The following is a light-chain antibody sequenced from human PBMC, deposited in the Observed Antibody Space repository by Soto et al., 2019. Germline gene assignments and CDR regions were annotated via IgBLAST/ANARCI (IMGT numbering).Light chain of an antibody. Sequence: QSALTQPRSVSGSPGQSVAISCTGTTSDVGGYNYVSWYQQHPSKAPKLMIYAVTKRPSGVPDRFSGSKSGNTASLTISGLQAEDEADYYCCSYAGSYCYVFGTGTKLTVL. J-gene: IGLJ1*01. CDR1: TSDVGGYNY. CDR3: CSYAGSYCYV. CDR2: AVT. V-gene: IGLV2-11*01.